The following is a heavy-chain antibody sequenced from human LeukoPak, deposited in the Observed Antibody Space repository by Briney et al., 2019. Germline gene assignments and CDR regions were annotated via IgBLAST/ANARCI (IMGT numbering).Heavy chain of an antibody. J-gene: IGHJ4*02. CDR3: ASDPPTTVTTFGDY. Sequence: PGGSLRLSCAASGFTFSSYAMSWVRQAPGKGLEWVSAISGSGGSTYYADSVKGRLTISRDNSKNTLYLQMNSLRAEDTAVYYCASDPPTTVTTFGDYWGQGTLVTVSS. CDR2: ISGSGGST. V-gene: IGHV3-23*01. CDR1: GFTFSSYA. D-gene: IGHD4-17*01.